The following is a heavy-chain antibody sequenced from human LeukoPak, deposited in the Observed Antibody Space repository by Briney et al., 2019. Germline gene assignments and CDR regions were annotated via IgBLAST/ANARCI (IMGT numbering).Heavy chain of an antibody. D-gene: IGHD3-3*01. CDR2: INHGGST. Sequence: SETLSLTCTVNGGSFSDYYWTWIRQPPGKGLEWIGEINHGGSTNYNPSLKSRVTMSVDTSKNQFSLKLSSVTAADTAVYYCARGWYYDFWSGYYKSPPYNWFDPWGQGTLVTVSS. V-gene: IGHV4-34*01. CDR1: GGSFSDYY. CDR3: ARGWYYDFWSGYYKSPPYNWFDP. J-gene: IGHJ5*02.